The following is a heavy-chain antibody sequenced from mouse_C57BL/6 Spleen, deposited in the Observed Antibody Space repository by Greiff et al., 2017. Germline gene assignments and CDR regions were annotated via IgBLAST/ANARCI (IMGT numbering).Heavy chain of an antibody. J-gene: IGHJ2*01. CDR2: INYDGSST. CDR1: GFTFSDYY. CDR3: AREGGSNYLFDY. V-gene: IGHV5-16*01. D-gene: IGHD2-5*01. Sequence: EVMLVESEGGLVQPGSSMKLSCTASGFTFSDYYMAWVRQVPEKGLEWVANINYDGSSTYYLDSLKSRFIISRDNAKNILYLQMSSLKSEDTATYYCAREGGSNYLFDYWGQGTTLTVSS.